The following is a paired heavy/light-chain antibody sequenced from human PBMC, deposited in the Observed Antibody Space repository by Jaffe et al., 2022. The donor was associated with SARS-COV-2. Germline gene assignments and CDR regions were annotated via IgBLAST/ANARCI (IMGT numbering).Heavy chain of an antibody. CDR2: ISGNGGST. CDR1: GFTFSSYA. J-gene: IGHJ3*02. CDR3: AKDIVVVPAAGDGFDI. D-gene: IGHD2-2*01. Sequence: EVQLVESGGGLAQPGGSLRLSCAASGFTFSSYAMTWVRQAPGKGLEWVSSISGNGGSTNYADSVKGRFTISRDKSKNTLYLQMNSLRAEDTAVYYCAKDIVVVPAAGDGFDIWGQGTMVTVSS. V-gene: IGHV3-23*04.
Light chain of an antibody. Sequence: DIQVTQSPSSLSASVGDRVTITCRASHSISNYLNWYQQKPGKAPKLLIYGASSLQGGVPSRFSGSGSGTDFTLTISSLQREDFATYYCQQSSSTLFTFGPGTKVDIK. CDR1: HSISNY. V-gene: IGKV1-39*01. CDR3: QQSSSTLFT. CDR2: GAS. J-gene: IGKJ3*01.